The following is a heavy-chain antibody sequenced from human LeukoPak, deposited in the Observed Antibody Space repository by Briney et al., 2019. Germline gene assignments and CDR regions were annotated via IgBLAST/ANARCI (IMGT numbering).Heavy chain of an antibody. CDR2: IYTSGST. Sequence: SETLSLTCTVSGGSISSYYWSWIRQPAGKGLEGIGRIYTSGSTNYNPSLKSRVTMSVDTSKNQFSLKLSSVTAADTAVYYCARDAVTPGDDTFDMWGQGTMVTVST. J-gene: IGHJ3*02. V-gene: IGHV4-4*07. D-gene: IGHD3-10*01. CDR1: GGSISSYY. CDR3: ARDAVTPGDDTFDM.